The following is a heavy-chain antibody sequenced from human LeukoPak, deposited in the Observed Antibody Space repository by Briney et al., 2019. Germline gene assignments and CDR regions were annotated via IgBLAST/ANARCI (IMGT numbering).Heavy chain of an antibody. J-gene: IGHJ4*02. CDR1: GFTFSSYA. D-gene: IGHD3-22*01. CDR3: ARVPYYYDSSGYYFFDY. V-gene: IGHV3-30*04. Sequence: PGGSLRLSCAASGFTFSSYAMHWVRQAPGKGLEWVAVISYDGSNKYYADSVKGRFTISRDNSKNTLYLQMNSLRAEDTAVYYCARVPYYYDSSGYYFFDYWGQGSLVTVSS. CDR2: ISYDGSNK.